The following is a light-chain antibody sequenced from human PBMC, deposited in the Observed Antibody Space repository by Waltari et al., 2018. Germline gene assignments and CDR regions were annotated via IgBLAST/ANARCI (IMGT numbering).Light chain of an antibody. J-gene: IGKJ5*01. V-gene: IGKV2-28*01. CDR1: QSLLHTNGFHY. CDR3: MQTLQSPVT. Sequence: SLPVTPGEPASISCRSSQSLLHTNGFHYLEWYLQRPGQSPQLLIYLGTNRASGVPDRFSGSRSGTDFTLKISSVEAEDVGVYYCMQTLQSPVTFGQGTRLEIK. CDR2: LGT.